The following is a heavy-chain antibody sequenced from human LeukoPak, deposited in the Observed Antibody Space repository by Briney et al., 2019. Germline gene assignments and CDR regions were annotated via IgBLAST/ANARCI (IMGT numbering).Heavy chain of an antibody. V-gene: IGHV3-7*04. Sequence: GGSLRLSCAASGFTFNSYWMSWVRQAPGKGLEWVANTKQDGNEKYYVDSAAGRFTISRDNAKNSLYLQMNSLRAEDTAVYYCARSMTGSGSYYPYFDYWGQGTLVTVSS. CDR2: TKQDGNEK. CDR3: ARSMTGSGSYYPYFDY. D-gene: IGHD3-10*01. CDR1: GFTFNSYW. J-gene: IGHJ4*02.